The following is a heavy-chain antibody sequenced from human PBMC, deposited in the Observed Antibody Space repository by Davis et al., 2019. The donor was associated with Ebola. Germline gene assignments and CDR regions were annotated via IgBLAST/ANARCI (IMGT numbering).Heavy chain of an antibody. V-gene: IGHV3-30*18. CDR1: GFTFTNYG. J-gene: IGHJ6*02. Sequence: GGSLRLSCAASGFTFTNYGMHWVRQAPGKGLEWVAVVSYDGNTEYYADSVKGRFTISRDNSKNTLFLQVNSLRPEDTAVYYCAKDGGIVATSYYYYYGMDVWGQGTTVTVSS. CDR2: VSYDGNTE. CDR3: AKDGGIVATSYYYYYGMDV. D-gene: IGHD5-12*01.